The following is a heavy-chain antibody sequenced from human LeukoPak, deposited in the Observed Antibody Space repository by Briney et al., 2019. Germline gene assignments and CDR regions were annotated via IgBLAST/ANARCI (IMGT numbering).Heavy chain of an antibody. D-gene: IGHD4-17*01. V-gene: IGHV3-48*01. J-gene: IGHJ5*02. CDR3: ARDPNGDYGDYVYWFDP. CDR2: ISSSSSTI. Sequence: PGGSLRPSCAASGFTFSSYAMSWVRQAPGKGLEWVSYISSSSSTIYYADSVKGRFTISRDNAKNSLYLQMNSLRAEDTAVYYCARDPNGDYGDYVYWFDPWGQGTLVTVSS. CDR1: GFTFSSYA.